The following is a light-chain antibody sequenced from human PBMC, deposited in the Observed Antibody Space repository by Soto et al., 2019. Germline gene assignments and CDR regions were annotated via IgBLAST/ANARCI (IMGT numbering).Light chain of an antibody. CDR2: KVS. CDR1: QSLVYSDGNTY. V-gene: IGKV2-30*01. J-gene: IGKJ2*01. CDR3: MQGSNWPYT. Sequence: DVVMTQSPLSLPVTLGQPASISCRSSQSLVYSDGNTYLNWFQQRPGQSPRRLIYKVSNRDSGVPDRVSGSGAGTDFTLKISRVEAEDVAVYYCMQGSNWPYTFGQGTKLEL.